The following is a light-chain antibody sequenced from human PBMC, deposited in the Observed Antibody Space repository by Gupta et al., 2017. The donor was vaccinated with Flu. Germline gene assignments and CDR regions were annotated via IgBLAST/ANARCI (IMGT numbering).Light chain of an antibody. CDR2: RAS. J-gene: IGKJ2*03. CDR1: QSISDF. V-gene: IGKV1-5*03. CDR3: QEYDSYLYS. Sequence: DTHMSQSPSTLSAYIGDRVTITCRASQSISDFLVWYQQKPGKAPRLLIYRASSLESGVPSRFSGSGSGTVFTLTISSLQPDDFATYYCQEYDSYLYSFGQGTKVEIK.